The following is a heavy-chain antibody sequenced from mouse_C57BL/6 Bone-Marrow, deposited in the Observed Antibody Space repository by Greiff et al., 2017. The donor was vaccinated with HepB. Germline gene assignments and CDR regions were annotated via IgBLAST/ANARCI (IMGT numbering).Heavy chain of an antibody. V-gene: IGHV1-81*01. CDR1: GYTFTSYG. Sequence: QVQLQQSGAELARPGASVKLSCKASGYTFTSYGISWVKQRTGQGLEWIGEIYPRSGNNYYNEKFKGKATLAADKSTSILYMELRSLTAEDSAVYFCAREGYYYGNSHGYWGQGTTLTVSS. J-gene: IGHJ2*01. D-gene: IGHD1-1*01. CDR3: AREGYYYGNSHGY. CDR2: IYPRSGNN.